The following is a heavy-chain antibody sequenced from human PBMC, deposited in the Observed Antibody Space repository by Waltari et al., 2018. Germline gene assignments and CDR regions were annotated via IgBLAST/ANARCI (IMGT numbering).Heavy chain of an antibody. Sequence: QVQLQQSGPGLLKPSETLSLTCAVYGGSFSGYYWSWIRQPPGKGLEWIGEINHSGSTNYNPSLKSRVTISVDTSKNQFSLKLSSVTAADTAVYYCASRKRFDGSFDIWGQGTMVTVSS. CDR2: INHSGST. CDR3: ASRKRFDGSFDI. D-gene: IGHD3-10*01. V-gene: IGHV4-34*01. CDR1: GGSFSGYY. J-gene: IGHJ3*02.